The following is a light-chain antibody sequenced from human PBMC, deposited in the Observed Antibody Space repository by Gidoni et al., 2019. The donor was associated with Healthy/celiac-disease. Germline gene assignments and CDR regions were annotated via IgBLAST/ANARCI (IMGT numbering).Light chain of an antibody. CDR1: QSISSY. Sequence: DIQMTQSPSSLSASVGDRVTLTCRASQSISSYLNWYQQKPGKAPKLLIYAASSWQSGVPSRFSGSGSGTDFTLTISSLQPEDFATYYCQQSYSTPPITFGQGTRLEIK. CDR3: QQSYSTPPIT. V-gene: IGKV1-39*01. CDR2: AAS. J-gene: IGKJ5*01.